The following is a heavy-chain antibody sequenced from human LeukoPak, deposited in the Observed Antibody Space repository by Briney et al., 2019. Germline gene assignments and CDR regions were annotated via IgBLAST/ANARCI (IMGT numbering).Heavy chain of an antibody. CDR2: ISAYNGYT. D-gene: IGHD5-18*01. CDR1: GYTFTNYY. Sequence: GASVKVSCKASGYTFTNYYITWVRQAPGQGLEWMGWISAYNGYTNYAQKLQGRVTMTTDTSTSTAYMELRSLRSDDTAVYYCARDSTDTNFDYWGQGTLVTVSS. V-gene: IGHV1-18*01. J-gene: IGHJ4*02. CDR3: ARDSTDTNFDY.